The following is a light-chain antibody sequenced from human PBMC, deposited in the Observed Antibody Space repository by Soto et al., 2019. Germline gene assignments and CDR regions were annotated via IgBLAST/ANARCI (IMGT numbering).Light chain of an antibody. CDR2: DVS. V-gene: IGLV2-14*01. CDR1: SSDVGGYNY. CDR3: SSYTSSSTLV. Sequence: QSALTQPASVSGSPGQSITISCTGTSSDVGGYNYVSWYQQHPGKAPKLMIYDVSNRPSGVSLRFSGSKSGNTASLTISGLQAEDEADYYCSSYTSSSTLVFGTGTKLTVL. J-gene: IGLJ1*01.